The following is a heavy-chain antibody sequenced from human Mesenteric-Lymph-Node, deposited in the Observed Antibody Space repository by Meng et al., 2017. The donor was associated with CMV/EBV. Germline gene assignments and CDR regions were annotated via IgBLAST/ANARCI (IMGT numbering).Heavy chain of an antibody. CDR1: GFTFSSYG. CDR3: AKDPRGGDFWSVNYGMDV. Sequence: GESLKISCAASGFTFSSYGMHWVRQAPGKGLEWVAVIWYDGSNKYYADSVKGRFTISRDNSKNTLYLQMNSLRAEDTAVYYCAKDPRGGDFWSVNYGMDVWGQGTTVTVSS. J-gene: IGHJ6*02. V-gene: IGHV3-33*06. CDR2: IWYDGSNK. D-gene: IGHD3-3*01.